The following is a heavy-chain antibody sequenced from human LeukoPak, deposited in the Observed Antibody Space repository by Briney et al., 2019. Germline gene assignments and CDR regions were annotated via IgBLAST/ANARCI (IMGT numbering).Heavy chain of an antibody. CDR2: MNPNSGNT. V-gene: IGHV1-8*01. D-gene: IGHD6-13*01. Sequence: ASVKVSCKASGYTFTSYDINWVRQATGQGLEWMGWMNPNSGNTGYAQKFQGRVTITADESTSTAYMELSSLRSEDTAVYYCARDSSSWWRGWFDPWGQGTLVTVSS. CDR1: GYTFTSYD. J-gene: IGHJ5*02. CDR3: ARDSSSWWRGWFDP.